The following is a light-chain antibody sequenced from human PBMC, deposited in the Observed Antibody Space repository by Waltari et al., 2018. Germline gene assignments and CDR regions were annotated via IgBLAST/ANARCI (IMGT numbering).Light chain of an antibody. J-gene: IGLJ1*01. CDR3: SSFSSSSIRYV. V-gene: IGLV2-14*01. CDR2: EVS. Sequence: QSALTQPASVSGSPGQSITISCTGTSSDVGGYNRVSWYQQHPGRAPKFMIYEVSNRPSGDSDRFSGSKSGNTASLTISGLQAEDEADYYCSSFSSSSIRYVFGIGTKVTVL. CDR1: SSDVGGYNR.